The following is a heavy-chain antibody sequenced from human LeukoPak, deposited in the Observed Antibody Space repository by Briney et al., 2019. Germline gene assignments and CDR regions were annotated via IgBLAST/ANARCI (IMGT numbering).Heavy chain of an antibody. CDR1: GGSISSYY. D-gene: IGHD4-23*01. V-gene: IGHV4-59*08. CDR3: ARLGGPPYYYGMDV. CDR2: IYYSGST. J-gene: IGHJ6*02. Sequence: SETLSLTCTASGGSISSYYWSRIRQPPGKGLEWIGYIYYSGSTNYNPSLKSRVTISVDTSKNQFSLKLSSVTAADTAVYYCARLGGPPYYYGMDVWGQGTTVTVSS.